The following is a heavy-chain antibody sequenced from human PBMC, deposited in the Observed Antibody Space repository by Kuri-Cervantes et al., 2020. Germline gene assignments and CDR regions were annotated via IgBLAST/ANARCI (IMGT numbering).Heavy chain of an antibody. CDR1: GFTFSSYG. CDR3: ARSFVGYDFWSGYYDQ. CDR2: ISYDGSNK. Sequence: GESLKISCAASGFTFSSYGMHWVRQAPGKGLEWVAVISYDGSNKYYADSVKGRFTISRDNIRNTLYLQMNSLRAEDTAVYYCARSFVGYDFWSGYYDQWGQGILVTVSS. D-gene: IGHD3-3*01. J-gene: IGHJ4*02. V-gene: IGHV3-30*03.